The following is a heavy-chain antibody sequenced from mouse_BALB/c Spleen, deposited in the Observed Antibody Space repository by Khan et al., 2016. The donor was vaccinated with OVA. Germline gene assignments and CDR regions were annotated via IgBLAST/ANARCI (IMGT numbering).Heavy chain of an antibody. CDR2: IDPENGNT. CDR1: GFNIKDYY. Sequence: VQLKQSGAELVRPGALVKLSCKASGFNIKDYYIHWVKQRLEQGLEWIGWIDPENGNTIYDPKFPGKASLTADTSSNTAYLQLSSLTSEDTAVYYCARRDDEAMDYWGQGTSVTVSS. D-gene: IGHD3-3*01. V-gene: IGHV14-1*02. J-gene: IGHJ4*01. CDR3: ARRDDEAMDY.